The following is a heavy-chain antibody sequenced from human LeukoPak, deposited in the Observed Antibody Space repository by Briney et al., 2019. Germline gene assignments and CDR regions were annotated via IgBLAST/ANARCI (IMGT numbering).Heavy chain of an antibody. V-gene: IGHV4-39*07. J-gene: IGHJ5*02. CDR1: GGSIISDSYY. D-gene: IGHD3-22*01. CDR2: AHYTGSA. CDR3: ARDSRYDSTGHAP. Sequence: SETLSLTCTVSGGSIISDSYYWAWIRQPPGKGLEWIGSAHYTGSAYYNPSFNGRVTISVETSRSQFSLKLNSVIAADTAVYYCARDSRYDSTGHAPWGQGVLVTVSS.